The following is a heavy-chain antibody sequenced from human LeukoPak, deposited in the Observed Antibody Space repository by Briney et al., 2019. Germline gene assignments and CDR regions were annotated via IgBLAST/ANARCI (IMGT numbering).Heavy chain of an antibody. V-gene: IGHV4-34*01. CDR3: ARQGYSGSYPRY. Sequence: SETLSLTCAVYGGSFSSYYWSWIRQPPGKGLEWIGEINHSGSTNYNPSLKSRVTISVDTSKNQFSLKLSSVTAADTAVYYCARQGYSGSYPRYWGQGTLVTVSS. J-gene: IGHJ4*02. CDR1: GGSFSSYY. CDR2: INHSGST. D-gene: IGHD1-26*01.